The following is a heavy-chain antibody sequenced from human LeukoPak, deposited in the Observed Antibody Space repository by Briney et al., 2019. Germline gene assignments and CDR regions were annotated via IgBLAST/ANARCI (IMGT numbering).Heavy chain of an antibody. J-gene: IGHJ1*01. Sequence: ASVKVSCKASGYTFTDYYMHWVRQAPGQGLEWVGWINPNSGGTNYAQNFQGRATMTRDTSIRTAYMELSSLRSDDTAVYYCARSMSGGLGFFQSWGQGTLVAVSS. D-gene: IGHD2-15*01. CDR1: GYTFTDYY. CDR2: INPNSGGT. CDR3: ARSMSGGLGFFQS. V-gene: IGHV1-2*02.